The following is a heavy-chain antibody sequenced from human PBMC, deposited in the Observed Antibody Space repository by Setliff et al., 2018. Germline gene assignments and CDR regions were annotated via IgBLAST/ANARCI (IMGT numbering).Heavy chain of an antibody. Sequence: ASVKVSCKASGYTFTGYYMHWVRQAPGQGLEWMGRINPNSGGTNYAQKFQGRVTMTRDTSISTAYMELSRLRSDDTAVYYCARGALYYDSSGYYPDYWGQGTLVTVSS. J-gene: IGHJ4*02. D-gene: IGHD3-22*01. V-gene: IGHV1-2*06. CDR1: GYTFTGYY. CDR3: ARGALYYDSSGYYPDY. CDR2: INPNSGGT.